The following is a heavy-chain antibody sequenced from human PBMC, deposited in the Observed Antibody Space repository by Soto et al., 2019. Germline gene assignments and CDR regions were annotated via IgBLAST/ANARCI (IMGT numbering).Heavy chain of an antibody. D-gene: IGHD1-26*01. CDR1: GFPFNSYA. V-gene: IGHV3-30*04. Sequence: QVQLVESGGGVVQPGRSLRLSCAASGFPFNSYAMHWVRQAPGKGLEWVAIISYAGRNKYYADSVKGRFTISRDNSKNTVDLQMNSLRLEDTAVYYCASVSGSDYFRAVDFEYWGQGTLVTVSS. CDR2: ISYAGRNK. CDR3: ASVSGSDYFRAVDFEY. J-gene: IGHJ4*02.